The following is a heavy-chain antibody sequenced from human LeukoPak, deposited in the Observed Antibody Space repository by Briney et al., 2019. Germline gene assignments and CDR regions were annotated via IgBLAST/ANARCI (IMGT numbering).Heavy chain of an antibody. CDR2: ISAYNGNT. V-gene: IGHV1-18*01. CDR1: GYTFTSYG. Sequence: ASVKVSCKASGYTFTSYGISWVRQAPGQGLEWMGWISAYNGNTNYAQKLQGRVTMTTDTSTSTAYMELRSLRSDDTAVSYCARASVSLYYYYGMDVWGQGTTVTVSS. D-gene: IGHD1-14*01. J-gene: IGHJ6*02. CDR3: ARASVSLYYYYGMDV.